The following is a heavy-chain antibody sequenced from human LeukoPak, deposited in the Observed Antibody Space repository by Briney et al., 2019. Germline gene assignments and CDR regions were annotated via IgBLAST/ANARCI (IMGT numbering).Heavy chain of an antibody. CDR1: GFTFSTYW. J-gene: IGHJ4*02. CDR3: ARAGNYRFDY. Sequence: PGGSLRLSCAASGFTFSTYWMHWVRQAPGEGRVWVSRINSDDSIINYADSVTGRFTISRDNAKNTLYLQMNSLRAEDTAVYYCARAGNYRFDYWGQGTLVTVSS. V-gene: IGHV3-74*01. CDR2: INSDDSII. D-gene: IGHD1-7*01.